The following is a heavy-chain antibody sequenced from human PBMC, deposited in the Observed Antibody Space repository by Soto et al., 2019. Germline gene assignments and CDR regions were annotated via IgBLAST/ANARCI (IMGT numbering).Heavy chain of an antibody. CDR1: RGSISSYY. D-gene: IGHD2-8*01. J-gene: IGHJ4*02. CDR2: IFTTGTI. Sequence: SETLSLTCTVSRGSISSYYWSWIRQPAGKGLEWIGRIFTTGTINTNPSLRSRVTMSLDTSKNQFSLRLTSVTAADTALYYCARDNGAGFDYWGQGTLVTVSS. V-gene: IGHV4-4*07. CDR3: ARDNGAGFDY.